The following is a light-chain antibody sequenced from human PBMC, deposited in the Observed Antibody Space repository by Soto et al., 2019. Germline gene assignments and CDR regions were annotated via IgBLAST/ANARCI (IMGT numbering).Light chain of an antibody. V-gene: IGKV3-20*01. CDR3: QHYDSSQWT. J-gene: IGKJ1*01. CDR1: QSVGTY. Sequence: EIVMTQSPATLSLSQGERATLSCRASQSVGTYLAWYQQKPGQAPRLLISGASRRATGISDRFSGRGSGTDFTLTINRLEPEDFAVYYCQHYDSSQWTFGQGTKVAIK. CDR2: GAS.